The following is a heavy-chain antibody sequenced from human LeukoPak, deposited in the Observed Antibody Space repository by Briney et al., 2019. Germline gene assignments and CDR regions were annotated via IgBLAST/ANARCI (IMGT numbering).Heavy chain of an antibody. J-gene: IGHJ6*02. CDR1: GYTFTSYG. D-gene: IGHD4-17*01. CDR2: ISTYNGNT. V-gene: IGHV1-18*01. Sequence: GASVKVSCKASGYTFTSYGFSWVRHAPAQGLEWMGWISTYNGNTNYAQKLQGRVTMTTDTSTSTAYMELRSLRSDDTAVYYCARVPHGDTNYYYYYGMDVWGQGTTVTVSS. CDR3: ARVPHGDTNYYYYYGMDV.